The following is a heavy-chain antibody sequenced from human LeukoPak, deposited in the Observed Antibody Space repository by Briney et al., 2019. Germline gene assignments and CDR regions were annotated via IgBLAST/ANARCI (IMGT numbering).Heavy chain of an antibody. CDR3: AKGKLLEWLSTNTHFDY. J-gene: IGHJ4*02. CDR2: IYSGGST. D-gene: IGHD3-3*01. CDR1: EFSVGSNY. Sequence: GGSLRLSCAASEFSVGSNYMTWVRQAPGKGLEWVSLIYSGGSTYYADSVKGRFTISRDNSKNTLYLQMNSLRAEDTAVYYCAKGKLLEWLSTNTHFDYWGQGTLVTASA. V-gene: IGHV3-66*01.